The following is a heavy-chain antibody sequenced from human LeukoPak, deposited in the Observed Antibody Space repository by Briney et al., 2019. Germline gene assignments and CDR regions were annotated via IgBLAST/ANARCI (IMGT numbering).Heavy chain of an antibody. D-gene: IGHD5-12*01. V-gene: IGHV3-7*04. Sequence: GGSLRLFCAVSGYTFREYWMSWVRQAPGKGLEWVANIKQDGSEKYYMASVRRRFTISKDIPKNSLYMQMDSLRTEDKAVYFCVKERGGYVKYKTSEAWGKRTMVTVAT. CDR1: GYTFREYW. CDR3: VKERGGYVKYKTSEA. CDR2: IKQDGSEK. J-gene: IGHJ4*02.